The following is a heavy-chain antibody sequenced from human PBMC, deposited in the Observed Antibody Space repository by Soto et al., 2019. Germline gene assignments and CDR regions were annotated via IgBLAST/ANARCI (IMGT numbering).Heavy chain of an antibody. V-gene: IGHV4-39*01. CDR1: GGSINSSRDY. D-gene: IGHD1-26*01. CDR2: IFYTGSP. Sequence: QPQLQESGAGLVKPSETLSLTCTVSGGSINSSRDYWGWIRQPPGKGLEWVGSIFYTGSPSYNPSLKSRVTMSVDTSKNQFSLRLSSVTAADAAVYYCARQVNVGYAESHFDYWGQGTPIIVSS. CDR3: ARQVNVGYAESHFDY. J-gene: IGHJ4*02.